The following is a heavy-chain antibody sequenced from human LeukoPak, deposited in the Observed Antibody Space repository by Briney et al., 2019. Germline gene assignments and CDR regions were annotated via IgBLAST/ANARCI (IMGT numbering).Heavy chain of an antibody. Sequence: SVKVSCKASGYTFTNCGITWVRQAPGQGLEWMGWISTYSGNTNYARNLKGRVTMTTDTSETTAYMELRSLRSDDRGVYYCARGPNWSDSQRDLDYWGQGTLVTVSS. CDR3: ARGPNWSDSQRDLDY. CDR1: GYTFTNCG. D-gene: IGHD1-1*01. J-gene: IGHJ4*02. V-gene: IGHV1-18*01. CDR2: ISTYSGNT.